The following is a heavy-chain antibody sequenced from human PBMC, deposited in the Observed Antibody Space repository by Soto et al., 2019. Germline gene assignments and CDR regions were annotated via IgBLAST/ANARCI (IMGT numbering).Heavy chain of an antibody. CDR3: ARESEDLTSNFDY. CDR1: VYTFTSYY. J-gene: IGHJ4*02. CDR2: INPSGGST. Sequence: GXSVKVSCKASVYTFTSYYMHWVRQAPGQGLEWMGIINPSGGSTSYAQKFQGRFTISRDNAKNSLYLEMNSLRAEDTAVYYCARESEDLTSNFDYWGQGTLVTGSS. V-gene: IGHV1-46*01.